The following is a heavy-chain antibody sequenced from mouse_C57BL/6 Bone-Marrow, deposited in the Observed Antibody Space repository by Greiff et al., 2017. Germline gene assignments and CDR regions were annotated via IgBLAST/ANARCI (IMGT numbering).Heavy chain of an antibody. CDR1: GFTFSSYG. D-gene: IGHD1-1*01. J-gene: IGHJ3*01. V-gene: IGHV5-6*01. Sequence: EVMLVESGGELVKPGGSLKLSCAASGFTFSSYGMSWVRQTPDKRLEWVATISSGGSYTYYPESVKGRFTISRDNAKNTLYLQMSSLKSEDTAMYYCARGPTVEKAYWGQGTLVTVSA. CDR3: ARGPTVEKAY. CDR2: ISSGGSYT.